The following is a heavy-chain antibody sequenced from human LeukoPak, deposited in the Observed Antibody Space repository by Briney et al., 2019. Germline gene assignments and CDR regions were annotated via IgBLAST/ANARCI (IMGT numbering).Heavy chain of an antibody. D-gene: IGHD4-17*01. CDR1: GDSISSDDYY. CDR3: ASSVTTNYDAFDI. J-gene: IGHJ3*02. CDR2: IYYSGST. Sequence: KPSETLSLTCTVSGDSISSDDYYWSWIRQPAGKGLEWIGSIYYSGSTYYNPSLKSRVTISVDTSKNQFSLKLSSVTAADTAVYYCASSVTTNYDAFDIWGQGTMVTVSS. V-gene: IGHV4-39*01.